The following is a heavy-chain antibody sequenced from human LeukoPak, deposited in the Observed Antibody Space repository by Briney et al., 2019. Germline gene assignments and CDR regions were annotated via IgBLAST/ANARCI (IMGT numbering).Heavy chain of an antibody. V-gene: IGHV3-21*01. CDR3: ARDLGPELLYYYYYMDV. D-gene: IGHD1-26*01. J-gene: IGHJ6*03. Sequence: GGSLRLSCAASGFTFSSYSMNWVRQAPGKGLEWVSSISSGSSYIYYADSVKGRFTISRDNAKNSLYLQMNSLRAEDTAVYYCARDLGPELLYYYYYMDVWGKGTTVTVSS. CDR1: GFTFSSYS. CDR2: ISSGSSYI.